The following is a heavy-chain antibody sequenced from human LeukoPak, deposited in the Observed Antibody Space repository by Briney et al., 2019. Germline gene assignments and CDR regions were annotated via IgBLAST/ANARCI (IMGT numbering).Heavy chain of an antibody. V-gene: IGHV3-53*01. D-gene: IGHD4-17*01. J-gene: IGHJ4*02. Sequence: GGSLRLSCAASGFTFSSYAMSWVRQAPGKGLEWVSIIYSGGSTYYADSVKGRFTISRDNSKNTLYLQMNSLRAEDTAVYYCVRGDYGDYTLFDYWGQGTLVTVSS. CDR2: IYSGGST. CDR1: GFTFSSYA. CDR3: VRGDYGDYTLFDY.